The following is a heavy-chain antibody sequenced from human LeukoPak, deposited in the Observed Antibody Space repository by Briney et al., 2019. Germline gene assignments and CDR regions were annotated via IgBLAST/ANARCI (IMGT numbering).Heavy chain of an antibody. V-gene: IGHV3-30-3*01. CDR3: ASGYDMLTLDY. CDR1: GFTFSSYA. J-gene: IGHJ4*02. CDR2: ISYDGSNK. D-gene: IGHD3-9*01. Sequence: GGSLRLSCAASGFTFSSYAMHWVRQAPGKGLEWVAVISYDGSNKYYADSVKGRFTISRDNSKNTLYLQMNSLRAEDTAVYYCASGYDMLTLDYWGQGTLVTVSA.